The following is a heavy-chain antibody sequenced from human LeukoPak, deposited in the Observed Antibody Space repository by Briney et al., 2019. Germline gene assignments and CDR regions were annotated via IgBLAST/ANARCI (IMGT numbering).Heavy chain of an antibody. Sequence: GGSLTLSCAPSRFTFSSYAMSWVRQAPGKGLEWVSAISGSGGSKYNAGSVKGRFTISRENSKNTLYLQMNRLRGEDTAVYYCAKGGYSYSVDYWGQGTLVTVSS. J-gene: IGHJ4*02. V-gene: IGHV3-23*01. CDR2: ISGSGGSK. CDR3: AKGGYSYSVDY. D-gene: IGHD5-18*01. CDR1: RFTFSSYA.